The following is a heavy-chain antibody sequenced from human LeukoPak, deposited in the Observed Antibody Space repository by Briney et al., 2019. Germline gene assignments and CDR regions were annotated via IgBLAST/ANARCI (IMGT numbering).Heavy chain of an antibody. J-gene: IGHJ4*02. D-gene: IGHD2/OR15-2a*01. Sequence: SETLSLTCTVSGGSISSYFWSWIRQPPGKGLEWIGYIYYSGSTNYNPSLKSRVTMSVDTSKNQFSLKLSSATAADTAVYYCARTTYYSFDYWGQGTLVTVSS. CDR3: ARTTYYSFDY. CDR1: GGSISSYF. V-gene: IGHV4-59*12. CDR2: IYYSGST.